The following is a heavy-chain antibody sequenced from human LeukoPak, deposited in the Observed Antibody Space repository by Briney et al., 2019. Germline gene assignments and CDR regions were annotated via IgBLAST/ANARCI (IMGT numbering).Heavy chain of an antibody. V-gene: IGHV1-69*13. Sequence: VASVKVSCKASGGTFSSYAISWVRQAPGQGLEWMGGIIPIFGTANYAQKFQGRVTITADESTSTAYMELSSLRSEDTAVYYCAGFSGYSYGYREDYFDYWGQGTLVTVSS. CDR2: IIPIFGTA. J-gene: IGHJ4*02. CDR3: AGFSGYSYGYREDYFDY. D-gene: IGHD5-18*01. CDR1: GGTFSSYA.